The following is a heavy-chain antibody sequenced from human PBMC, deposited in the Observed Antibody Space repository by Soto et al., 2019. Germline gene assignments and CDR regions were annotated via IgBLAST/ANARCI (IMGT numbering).Heavy chain of an antibody. CDR1: GFTFSSYG. D-gene: IGHD3-10*01. CDR3: AKDKGGVRANYYYYGMDV. CDR2: ISYDGSNK. J-gene: IGHJ6*02. V-gene: IGHV3-30*18. Sequence: GGSLRLSCAASGFTFSSYGMHWVRQAPGKGLEWVAVISYDGSNKYYTDSVKGRFTISRDNSKNTLYLQMNSLRAEDTAVYYCAKDKGGVRANYYYYGMDVWGQGTTVTVSS.